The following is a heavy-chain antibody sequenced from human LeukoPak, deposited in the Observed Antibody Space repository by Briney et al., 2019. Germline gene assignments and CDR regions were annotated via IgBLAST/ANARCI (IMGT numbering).Heavy chain of an antibody. D-gene: IGHD6-19*01. CDR2: ISDSGANT. Sequence: PGGSLRLSCAASGFTFSSYSMSWVRQAPGKGLEWVSIISDSGANTYYADSVRGRFTISRDNSKNTLYLQMNSLRAEDTAVYYCAKIYSGWTPGRWGQGTLVTVSS. CDR1: GFTFSSYS. V-gene: IGHV3-23*01. CDR3: AKIYSGWTPGR. J-gene: IGHJ4*02.